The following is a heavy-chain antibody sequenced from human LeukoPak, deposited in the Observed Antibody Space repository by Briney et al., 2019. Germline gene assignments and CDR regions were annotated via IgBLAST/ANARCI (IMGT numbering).Heavy chain of an antibody. Sequence: SETLSLTCTVSGDSISSYYWSWIRQPPGKGLEWIGYIYYSGSTNYNPSLKSRVTISVDTSKNQFSLKLNSVTAADTAVYYCARGRVSSSTWYSTYYYYFYMDVWGKGTTVTVSS. J-gene: IGHJ6*03. CDR2: IYYSGST. CDR3: ARGRVSSSTWYSTYYYYFYMDV. V-gene: IGHV4-59*01. CDR1: GDSISSYY. D-gene: IGHD1-1*01.